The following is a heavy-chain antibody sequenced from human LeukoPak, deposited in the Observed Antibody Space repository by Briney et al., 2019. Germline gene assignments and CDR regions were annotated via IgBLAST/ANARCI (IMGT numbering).Heavy chain of an antibody. D-gene: IGHD5-12*01. CDR3: ARDGNSGYNSDYYYGMDA. V-gene: IGHV3-30*04. CDR1: GFTFSSFA. J-gene: IGHJ6*04. CDR2: ISYDGTNK. Sequence: GGSLRLSCAASGFTFSSFALHWVRQAPGKGLEWVAVISYDGTNKYYADSVKGRFTISRDNSKNTLYLQMNSLRVEDTAVYYCARDGNSGYNSDYYYGMDAGGKGTTVTVLS.